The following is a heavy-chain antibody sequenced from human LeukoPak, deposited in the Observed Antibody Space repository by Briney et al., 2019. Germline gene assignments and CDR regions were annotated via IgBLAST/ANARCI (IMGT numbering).Heavy chain of an antibody. V-gene: IGHV1-2*02. CDR3: ARGRGRVAGTVKINDAFDI. D-gene: IGHD6-19*01. CDR2: INPNSGGT. Sequence: ASVKVSCKASGYTFTGYSMHWVRQAPGQGLEWMGWINPNSGGTNYAQKFQGRVTMTRDTSISTAYMELSRLRSDDTAVYYCARGRGRVAGTVKINDAFDIWGQGTMVTVSS. CDR1: GYTFTGYS. J-gene: IGHJ3*02.